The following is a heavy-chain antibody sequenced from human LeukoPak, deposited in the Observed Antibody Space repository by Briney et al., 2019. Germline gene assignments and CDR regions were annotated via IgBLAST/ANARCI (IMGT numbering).Heavy chain of an antibody. V-gene: IGHV4-59*01. Sequence: KPSETLSLTCPVSGGSISSYYWSWIRQPPGKGLEWIGYIYYSGNTNYNPSLKSRVTISVDTSKNQFSLKLSSVTAADTAVYYCAREGTDLYNWFDPWGQGTLVTVSS. CDR1: GGSISSYY. CDR3: AREGTDLYNWFDP. CDR2: IYYSGNT. J-gene: IGHJ5*02.